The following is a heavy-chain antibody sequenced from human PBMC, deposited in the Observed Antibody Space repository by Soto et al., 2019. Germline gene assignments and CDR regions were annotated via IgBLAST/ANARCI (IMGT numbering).Heavy chain of an antibody. CDR3: ARGLKHITMVRGVPQERNYYYYYMDV. Sequence: PSQTLSLTCAISGDSVSSNSAAWNWIRQSPSRGLEWLGRTYYRSKWYNDYAVSVKSRITINPDTSKNQFSLQLNSVTPEDTAVYYCARGLKHITMVRGVPQERNYYYYYMDVWGKGTTVTVSS. CDR2: TYYRSKWYN. V-gene: IGHV6-1*01. CDR1: GDSVSSNSAA. D-gene: IGHD3-10*01. J-gene: IGHJ6*03.